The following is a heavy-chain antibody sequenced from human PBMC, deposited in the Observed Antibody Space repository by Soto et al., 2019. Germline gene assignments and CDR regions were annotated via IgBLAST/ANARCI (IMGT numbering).Heavy chain of an antibody. V-gene: IGHV3-21*01. CDR3: ARDMRSSGSSDY. CDR1: GFTFSSYS. J-gene: IGHJ4*02. CDR2: ISSSSSYI. D-gene: IGHD3-22*01. Sequence: GGSLRLSCAASGFTFSSYSMNWVRQAPGKGLEWVSSISSSSSYIYYADSVKGRFTISRDNAKNSLYLQMNSLRAEDTAVYYCARDMRSSGSSDYWGQGTLVTVSS.